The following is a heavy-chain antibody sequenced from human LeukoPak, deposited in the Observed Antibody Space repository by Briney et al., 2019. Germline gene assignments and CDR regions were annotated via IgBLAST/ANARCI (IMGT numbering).Heavy chain of an antibody. CDR2: IIPILCIA. CDR1: GRTFSIYA. V-gene: IGHV1-69*04. J-gene: IGHJ4*02. CDR3: ARTYCGGDCYSLPAFDY. D-gene: IGHD2-21*02. Sequence: SVKVPYKASGRTFSIYAIMWVRQAPGQGLEWMVRIIPILCIANYAQKFQGRVTITADKSTSTAYMELSSLRSEDTAVYYCARTYCGGDCYSLPAFDYWGQGTLVTVSS.